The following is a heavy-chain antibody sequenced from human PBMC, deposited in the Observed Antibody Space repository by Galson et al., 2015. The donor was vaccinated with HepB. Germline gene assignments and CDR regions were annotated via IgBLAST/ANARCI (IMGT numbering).Heavy chain of an antibody. V-gene: IGHV1-69*13. D-gene: IGHD3-10*01. CDR1: GGTFSSYA. CDR2: IIPIFGTA. CDR3: ARGPGGADSYYYMDA. Sequence: SAKVSCKASGGTFSSYAISWVRQAPGQGLEWMGGIIPIFGTANYAQNFQGRVTITVDESTSTAYMELSSLRSEDTAVYYCARGPGGADSYYYMDAWGKGTTVTVSS. J-gene: IGHJ6*03.